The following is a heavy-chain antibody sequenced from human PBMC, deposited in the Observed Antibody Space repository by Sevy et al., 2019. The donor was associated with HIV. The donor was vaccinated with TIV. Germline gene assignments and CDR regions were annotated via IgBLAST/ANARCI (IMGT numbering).Heavy chain of an antibody. Sequence: GGSLRLSCAASGFTFSNAWMSWVRQAPGKGLEWVGRIKSKTDGGTTDYAEPVKGRFTISRDDSKNLLYMQMNSLKTEDTAVYYCTTDSSVNLVDYWGQGTLVTVSS. V-gene: IGHV3-15*01. J-gene: IGHJ4*02. CDR2: IKSKTDGGTT. D-gene: IGHD4-17*01. CDR3: TTDSSVNLVDY. CDR1: GFTFSNAW.